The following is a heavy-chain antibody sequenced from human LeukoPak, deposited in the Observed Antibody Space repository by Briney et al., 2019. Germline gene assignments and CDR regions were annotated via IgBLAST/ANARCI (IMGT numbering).Heavy chain of an antibody. V-gene: IGHV4-59*01. CDR2: ISHTGIT. CDR1: GASITNYY. D-gene: IGHD1-14*01. Sequence: SETLSLTCTVSGASITNYYWSWIRQPPGTGLEWIGYISHTGITNYNPSLESRVIISADTSRNQFSLKLPTMTAADTAVYYCARFRSAADHPDSWGQGTLVTVSA. CDR3: ARFRSAADHPDS. J-gene: IGHJ4*02.